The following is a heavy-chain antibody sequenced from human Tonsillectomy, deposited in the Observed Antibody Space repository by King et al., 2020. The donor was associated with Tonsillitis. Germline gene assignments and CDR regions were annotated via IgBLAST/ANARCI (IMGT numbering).Heavy chain of an antibody. CDR1: GFTLSNAW. CDR3: TSRGY. Sequence: VQLVESGGGXVXXGXSLRLSCAASGFTLSNAWMSWVRQAPGRGLEWVARIKSKTDGGTIDYAAPVKGRFTISKNDSINTLYLQMNSLKTEDTAVYYCTSRGYWGQGTLVTVSS. D-gene: IGHD1-1*01. CDR2: IKSKTDGGTI. J-gene: IGHJ4*02. V-gene: IGHV3-15*01.